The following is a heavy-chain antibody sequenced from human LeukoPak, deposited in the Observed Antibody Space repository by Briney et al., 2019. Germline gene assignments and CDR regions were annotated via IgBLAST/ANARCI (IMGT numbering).Heavy chain of an antibody. V-gene: IGHV4-59*01. J-gene: IGHJ5*02. D-gene: IGHD3-22*01. CDR1: GASISSYY. CDR2: IYYSGST. CDR3: ARHRYYYDSSGYYYQP. Sequence: SETLSLTCTVSGASISSYYWSWIRHPPGKGREWIGYIYYSGSTNYNPSLKSRVTISVDTSKNQFSLRLSSVTAADTAVYYCARHRYYYDSSGYYYQPWGQGTLVTVSS.